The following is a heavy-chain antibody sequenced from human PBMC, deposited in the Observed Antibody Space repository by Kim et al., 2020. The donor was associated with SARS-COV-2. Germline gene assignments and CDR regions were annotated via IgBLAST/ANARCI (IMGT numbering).Heavy chain of an antibody. J-gene: IGHJ5*02. CDR1: GGSFSGYY. CDR3: ARGRVTIVRGNWFDP. CDR2: INHSGST. D-gene: IGHD3-10*01. V-gene: IGHV4-34*01. Sequence: SETLSLTCAVYGGSFSGYYWSWICQPPGKGLEWIGEINHSGSTNYNPSLKSRVTISVDTSKNQFSLKLSSVTAADTAVYYCARGRVTIVRGNWFDPWGQGTLVTVSS.